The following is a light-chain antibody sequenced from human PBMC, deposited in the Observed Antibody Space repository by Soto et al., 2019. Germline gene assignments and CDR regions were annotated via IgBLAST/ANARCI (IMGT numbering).Light chain of an antibody. CDR1: QNIRNW. V-gene: IGKV1-5*01. Sequence: GDSVTITCRASQNIRNWLAWYQQKPGKAPNPLIYDASSLKSGVPARFSGSGSGTEFTLTISRLQPDDFATYFCHSRAFGQGTRLEIK. CDR3: HSRA. CDR2: DAS. J-gene: IGKJ5*01.